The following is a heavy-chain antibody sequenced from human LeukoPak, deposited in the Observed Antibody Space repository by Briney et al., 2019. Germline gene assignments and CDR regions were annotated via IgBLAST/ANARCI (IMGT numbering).Heavy chain of an antibody. CDR3: ARDEAAMAPMDV. V-gene: IGHV4-38-2*02. CDR1: GYSISSGYY. J-gene: IGHJ6*04. Sequence: SETLSLTCTVSGYSISSGYYWGWIRQSPGKGLEWIGSIYHSGSTYYNPSLKSRVTISVDTSKNQFSLKLSSVTAADTAVYYCARDEAAMAPMDVWGKGTTVTVSS. D-gene: IGHD5-18*01. CDR2: IYHSGST.